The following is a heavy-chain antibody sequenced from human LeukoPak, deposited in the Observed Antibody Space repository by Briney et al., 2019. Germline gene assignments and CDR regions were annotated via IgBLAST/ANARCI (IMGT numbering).Heavy chain of an antibody. V-gene: IGHV1-2*02. Sequence: ASVKVSCKASGYTFTGYYMHWVRQAPGQGLEWMGWINPNSGGTNYAQKFQGRVTMTRDTSISTAYIELSRLRSDDTAVYYCARIPTYGSGSYPVDYWGQGTLVTVSS. D-gene: IGHD3-10*01. CDR1: GYTFTGYY. CDR2: INPNSGGT. J-gene: IGHJ4*02. CDR3: ARIPTYGSGSYPVDY.